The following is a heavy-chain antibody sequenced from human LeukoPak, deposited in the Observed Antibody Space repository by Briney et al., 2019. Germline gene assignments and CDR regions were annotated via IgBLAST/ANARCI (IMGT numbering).Heavy chain of an antibody. Sequence: SETLSLTCTASGVSISSYYWTWIRQPAGKGLEWIGRIYTSGNTSYNPSLKSRVTMSVDTSKNQFSLRLSSVTAADTAVYYCARASYCSSTSCQVDYWGQGTLVTVSS. CDR3: ARASYCSSTSCQVDY. J-gene: IGHJ4*02. V-gene: IGHV4-4*07. D-gene: IGHD2-2*01. CDR2: IYTSGNT. CDR1: GVSISSYY.